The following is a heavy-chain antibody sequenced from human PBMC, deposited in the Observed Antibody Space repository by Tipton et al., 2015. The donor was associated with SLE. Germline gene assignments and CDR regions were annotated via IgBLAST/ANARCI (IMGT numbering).Heavy chain of an antibody. V-gene: IGHV4-59*11. CDR1: GGSISSHY. J-gene: IGHJ2*01. Sequence: TLSLTCTVSGGSISSHYWSWIRQPPGKGLEWIGYIYYSGSTNYNPSLKSRVTISVDTSKNQFSLKLSSVTAADTAVYYCARDLRSMTTVTRGVDLWGRGTLVTVSS. D-gene: IGHD4-17*01. CDR3: ARDLRSMTTVTRGVDL. CDR2: IYYSGST.